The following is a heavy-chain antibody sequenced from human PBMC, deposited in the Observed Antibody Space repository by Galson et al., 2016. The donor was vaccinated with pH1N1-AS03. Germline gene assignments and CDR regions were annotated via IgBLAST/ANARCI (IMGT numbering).Heavy chain of an antibody. V-gene: IGHV6-1*01. Sequence: CAISGDSVSGSRGVAWNWIRQSPSRGLEWLGRTFYWSKWSNDYAESVKSRITIDTDTSNNQFSLHLNSVSPEDTAIYFCARGKNSGFDYWGQGTPVTVSS. CDR2: TFYWSKWSN. D-gene: IGHD3-10*01. CDR1: GDSVSGSRGVA. CDR3: ARGKNSGFDY. J-gene: IGHJ4*02.